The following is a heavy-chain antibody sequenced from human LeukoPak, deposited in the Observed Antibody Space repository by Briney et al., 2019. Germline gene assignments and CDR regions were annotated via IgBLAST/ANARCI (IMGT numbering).Heavy chain of an antibody. D-gene: IGHD3-22*01. Sequence: ASVKVSCKASGYTFTSYGISWVRQAPGQGLEWMGWISAYNGNTNYAQKLQGRVTMTTDTSTSTAYMELRSLRSDDTAVYYCARSDSSYYYDSSSWAFDIWGQGTMVTVSS. CDR3: ARSDSSYYYDSSSWAFDI. CDR2: ISAYNGNT. J-gene: IGHJ3*02. CDR1: GYTFTSYG. V-gene: IGHV1-18*01.